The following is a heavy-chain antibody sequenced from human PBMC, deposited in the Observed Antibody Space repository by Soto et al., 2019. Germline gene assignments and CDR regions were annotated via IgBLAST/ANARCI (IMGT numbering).Heavy chain of an antibody. CDR2: IYYSGST. CDR1: GYSISSSNW. CDR3: ARCKAVAGTLSRNWSDP. D-gene: IGHD6-19*01. Sequence: SETLSLTCAVSGYSISSSNWWGWIRQPPGKGLEWIGYIYYSGSTYYNLSLKSRVTMSVDTSKNQFSLKLSSVTAVDTAVYYCARCKAVAGTLSRNWSDPWGKGTRATVSS. V-gene: IGHV4-28*01. J-gene: IGHJ5*02.